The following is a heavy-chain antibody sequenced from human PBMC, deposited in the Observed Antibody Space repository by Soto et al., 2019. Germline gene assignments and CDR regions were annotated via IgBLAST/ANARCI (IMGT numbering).Heavy chain of an antibody. CDR2: IYKSGDT. CDR1: GFTVSSSY. J-gene: IGHJ5*02. Sequence: EVQLVESGGGLVQPGGSLRLSCAASGFTVSSSYLYWVRQAPGKGLEWVSSIYKSGDTYYAVSVKGRITNSRDNYKITLVLQLNSLRAEDTDAYEGARGTVGANPNWLGPWGQGTLVTVSS. V-gene: IGHV3-66*01. CDR3: ARGTVGANPNWLGP. D-gene: IGHD3-16*01.